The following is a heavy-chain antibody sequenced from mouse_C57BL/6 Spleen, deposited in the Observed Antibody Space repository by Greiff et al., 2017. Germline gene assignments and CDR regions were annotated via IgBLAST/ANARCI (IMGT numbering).Heavy chain of an antibody. J-gene: IGHJ2*01. CDR1: GYSITSGYY. CDR2: ISYDGSN. CDR3: ARGGTAQATRYYFDY. V-gene: IGHV3-6*01. Sequence: EVQLVESGPGLVKPSQSLSLTCSVTGYSITSGYYWNWIRQFPGNKLEWMGYISYDGSNKYNPSLKNRISITRDTSKNQFFLKLNSVTTEDTATYYCARGGTAQATRYYFDYWGQGTTLTVSS. D-gene: IGHD3-2*02.